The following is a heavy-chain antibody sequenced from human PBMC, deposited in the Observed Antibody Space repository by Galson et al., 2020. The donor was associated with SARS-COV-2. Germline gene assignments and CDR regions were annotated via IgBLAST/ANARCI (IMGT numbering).Heavy chain of an antibody. D-gene: IGHD5-18*01. J-gene: IGHJ4*02. CDR2: IKSGGTT. Sequence: GGSLRLSCGASGFTFSNAWMSWIRQAPGKGPEWVGRIKSGGTTEYAASMSDRFTISRDDSKNMLYLQMNSLEIEDTAVYYCTTAFPVNTGDYFDYWGQGALVTVSS. V-gene: IGHV3-15*01. CDR3: TTAFPVNTGDYFDY. CDR1: GFTFSNAW.